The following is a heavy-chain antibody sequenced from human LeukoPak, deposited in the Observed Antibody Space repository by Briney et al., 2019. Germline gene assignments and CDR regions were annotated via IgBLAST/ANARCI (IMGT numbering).Heavy chain of an antibody. CDR2: ISSSSSTI. CDR1: GFTFSSYA. CDR3: ARESAYCGGDCYLVAASQYYFDY. Sequence: GGSLRLSCAASGFTFSSYAMSWVRQAPGKGLEWVSYISSSSSTIYYADSVKGRFTISRDNAKNSLYLQMNSLRAEDTAVYYCARESAYCGGDCYLVAASQYYFDYWGQGTLVTVSS. V-gene: IGHV3-48*04. D-gene: IGHD2-21*02. J-gene: IGHJ4*02.